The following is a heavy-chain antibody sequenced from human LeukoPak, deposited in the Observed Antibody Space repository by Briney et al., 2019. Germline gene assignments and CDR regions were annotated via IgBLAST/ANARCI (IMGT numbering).Heavy chain of an antibody. J-gene: IGHJ4*02. CDR2: IYPGDSDT. CDR3: ARRSYYYDSSGYYYVFDY. CDR1: GYSFTSYW. D-gene: IGHD3-22*01. V-gene: IGHV5-51*01. Sequence: GESRKISCKGSGYSFTSYWIGWVRQMPGKGLEWMGIIYPGDSDTRYSPSFQGQVTISADKSISTAYLQWSSLKASDTAMYYCARRSYYYDSSGYYYVFDYWGQGTLVTVSS.